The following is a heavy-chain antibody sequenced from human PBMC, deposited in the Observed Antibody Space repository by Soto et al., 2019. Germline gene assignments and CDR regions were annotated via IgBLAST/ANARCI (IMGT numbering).Heavy chain of an antibody. J-gene: IGHJ6*04. Sequence: GGSLRLSCAASGFTVSSKYMSWVRQAPGKGLEWVSLIQSGGPTYYADSVKGRFTISRDTSENTVHLQMDSLRAEDTAVYYCARDGVLCDGGRCYGVPLDVWGTGTTVTVSS. CDR3: ARDGVLCDGGRCYGVPLDV. V-gene: IGHV3-66*01. CDR2: IQSGGPT. CDR1: GFTVSSKY. D-gene: IGHD2-15*01.